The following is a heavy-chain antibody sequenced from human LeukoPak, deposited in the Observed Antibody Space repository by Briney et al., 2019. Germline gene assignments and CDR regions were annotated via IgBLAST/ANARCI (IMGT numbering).Heavy chain of an antibody. D-gene: IGHD5-12*01. CDR2: IKSETDRATR. Sequence: ERSLRLSCAASAFTFTNAWMNWVRQAPGNGLDWLGRIKSETDRATRDYAAPVQGRFTISRDDSKDMLYLQMNSLKTEDTGVYYCTTVVANYYYYGMAVWGQGTTVTVSS. CDR1: AFTFTNAW. J-gene: IGHJ6*02. CDR3: TTVVANYYYYGMAV. V-gene: IGHV3-15*01.